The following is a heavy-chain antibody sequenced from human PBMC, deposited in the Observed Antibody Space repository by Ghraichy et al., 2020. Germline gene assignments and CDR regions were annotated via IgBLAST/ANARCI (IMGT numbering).Heavy chain of an antibody. CDR3: ARDQNWSRDY. D-gene: IGHD1-1*01. Sequence: GGSLRLSCAASGFTFSNYWMDWVRQAPGKGLEWVAYIKPDGSAEYYVDSVKGRFTISRDNAKNSLYLQMNSLRAEDTAVYYCARDQNWSRDYWGQGTLVTVSS. J-gene: IGHJ4*02. V-gene: IGHV3-7*01. CDR2: IKPDGSAE. CDR1: GFTFSNYW.